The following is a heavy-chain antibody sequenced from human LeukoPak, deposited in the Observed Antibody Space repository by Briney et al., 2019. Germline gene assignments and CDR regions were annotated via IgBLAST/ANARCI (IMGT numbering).Heavy chain of an antibody. V-gene: IGHV3-7*01. D-gene: IGHD5-12*01. CDR1: GFTFSSYA. CDR2: IKQDGSEK. J-gene: IGHJ4*02. CDR3: ARENGDIVARDYFDY. Sequence: GGSLSLPCAGSGFTFSSYAMSWVRQAPGKGLERVSNIKQDGSEKYYVDSVKGRFTISRDNAKNSLYLQMNSLRAEGTAVYYCARENGDIVARDYFDYSGQGTLVTVSS.